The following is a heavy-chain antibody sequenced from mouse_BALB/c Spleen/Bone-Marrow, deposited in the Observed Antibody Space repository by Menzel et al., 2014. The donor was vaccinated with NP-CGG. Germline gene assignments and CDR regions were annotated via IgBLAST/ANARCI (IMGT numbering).Heavy chain of an antibody. CDR2: SRNKANDYTT. J-gene: IGHJ2*01. CDR3: ARANWDYFDY. CDR1: GFTFSDLY. Sequence: VQLQQSGGGLVQPGGSLRLSCATSGFTFSDLYMEWVRQPPGKRLEWIAASRNKANDYTTEYSASVKGRFIVSRDTSQSILYLQMNALRAEDTAIYYCARANWDYFDYWGQGTTLTVSS. V-gene: IGHV7-1*02. D-gene: IGHD4-1*01.